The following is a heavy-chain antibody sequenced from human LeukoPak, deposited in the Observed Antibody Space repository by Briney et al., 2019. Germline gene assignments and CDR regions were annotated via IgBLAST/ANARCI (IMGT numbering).Heavy chain of an antibody. Sequence: ASVKVSCKASGYTFTSYDINWVRQATGQGLEWMGWMNPNSGNTGYAQKFQGRVTMSRNTSISTAYMELSSLRSEDTAVYYCARGPGEYQLLNWFDPWGQGTLVTVSS. V-gene: IGHV1-8*01. J-gene: IGHJ5*02. CDR3: ARGPGEYQLLNWFDP. CDR2: MNPNSGNT. D-gene: IGHD2-2*01. CDR1: GYTFTSYD.